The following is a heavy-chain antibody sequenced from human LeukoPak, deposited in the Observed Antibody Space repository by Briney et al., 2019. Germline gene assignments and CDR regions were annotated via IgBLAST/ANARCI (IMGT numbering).Heavy chain of an antibody. CDR3: ARQYDYGDYADS. J-gene: IGHJ4*02. V-gene: IGHV3-74*01. CDR1: GFTFSRYW. Sequence: GGSLRLSCGASGFTFSRYWIQWVRQAPGEGLVWVSRINSDGSNIRYADSVKGRFTISRDNAKDTLYLQMNSLRAEDTAVYYCARQYDYGDYADSWGQGTLVTVSS. D-gene: IGHD4-17*01. CDR2: INSDGSNI.